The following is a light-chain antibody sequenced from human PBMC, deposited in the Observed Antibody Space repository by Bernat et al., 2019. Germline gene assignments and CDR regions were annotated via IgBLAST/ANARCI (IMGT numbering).Light chain of an antibody. J-gene: IGKJ1*01. CDR3: QQYKNWWT. CDR1: QTVSSN. CDR2: GAS. V-gene: IGKV3-15*01. Sequence: EIVMTQSPATLSVSPGERATLSCRASQTVSSNLAWYQQKPGQAPRLLIYGASTRATGIPARFSGSGSGTQFTPTISSLQSEDFAVYYCQQYKNWWTFGQGTKVKIE.